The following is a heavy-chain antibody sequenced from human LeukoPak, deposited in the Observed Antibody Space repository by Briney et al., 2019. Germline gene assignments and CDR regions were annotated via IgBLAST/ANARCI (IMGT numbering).Heavy chain of an antibody. Sequence: ASVKVSCKASEYTFIGYYLHWVRQAPGQGLEWMGWINPNSGGTNYAQKFQGRVTMTTDTSTSTAYMELRSLRSDDTAVYYCARDYDILTGSYKHDYWGQGTLVTVSS. CDR3: ARDYDILTGSYKHDY. V-gene: IGHV1-2*02. CDR2: INPNSGGT. CDR1: EYTFIGYY. J-gene: IGHJ4*02. D-gene: IGHD3-9*01.